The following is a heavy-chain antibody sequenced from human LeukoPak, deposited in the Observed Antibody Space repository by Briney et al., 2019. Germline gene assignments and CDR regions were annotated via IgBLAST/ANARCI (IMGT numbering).Heavy chain of an antibody. V-gene: IGHV3-48*03. Sequence: PGGSLRLSCAISGFTFSACELTWVRQAPGKGLEWVSYISRSGSTRYYADSVKGRFTISRDNGKNSLYLQMNSLRAEDTAVYYCARVATMVRVPLDALDIWGQGTIVSVSS. CDR3: ARVATMVRVPLDALDI. CDR1: GFTFSACE. D-gene: IGHD3-10*01. CDR2: ISRSGSTR. J-gene: IGHJ3*02.